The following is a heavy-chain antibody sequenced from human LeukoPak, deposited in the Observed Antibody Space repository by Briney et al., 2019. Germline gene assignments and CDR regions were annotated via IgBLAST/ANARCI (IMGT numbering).Heavy chain of an antibody. D-gene: IGHD3-9*01. J-gene: IGHJ4*02. CDR3: AKDLGWGDILTGYFDY. V-gene: IGHV3-21*01. CDR2: ISSSSSYI. CDR1: GFTFSSYS. Sequence: PGGSLRLSCAASGFTFSSYSMNWVRQAPGKGLEWVSSISSSSSYIYYADSVKGRFTISRDNSKNTLYLQMNSLRAEDTAVYYCAKDLGWGDILTGYFDYWGQGTLVTVSS.